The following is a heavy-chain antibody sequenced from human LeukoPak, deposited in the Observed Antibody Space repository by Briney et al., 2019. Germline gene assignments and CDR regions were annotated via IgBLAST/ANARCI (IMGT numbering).Heavy chain of an antibody. V-gene: IGHV3-48*01. CDR1: GFSFSNYN. Sequence: GGSLRLSCAASGFSFSNYNMNWVRQAPGKGLEWVSYISYTSTPIYYADSVKGRFTVSRDNAKNSLYLQMNSLRTEDTAVYYCARGVDYTARALDPWGQGTLVTVSS. J-gene: IGHJ5*02. D-gene: IGHD4-11*01. CDR3: ARGVDYTARALDP. CDR2: ISYTSTPI.